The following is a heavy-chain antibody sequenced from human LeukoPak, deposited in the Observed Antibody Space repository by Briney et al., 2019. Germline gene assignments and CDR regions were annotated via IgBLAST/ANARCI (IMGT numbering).Heavy chain of an antibody. CDR3: ARQKYLRGPDVEYFDY. CDR1: GFSFSVYW. J-gene: IGHJ4*02. Sequence: GGSLRLSCATSGFSFSVYWMHWVRQAPGKGPVWVSRIKTDGSITDYADFVKGRFTISRDNAKNSLYLQMNSLRAEDTAVYYCARQKYLRGPDVEYFDYWGQGTLVTVSS. D-gene: IGHD5/OR15-5a*01. CDR2: IKTDGSIT. V-gene: IGHV3-74*01.